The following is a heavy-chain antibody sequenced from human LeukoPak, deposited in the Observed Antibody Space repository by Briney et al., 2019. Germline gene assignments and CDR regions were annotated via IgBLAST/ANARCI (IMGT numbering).Heavy chain of an antibody. D-gene: IGHD6-13*01. CDR1: GFTFSTYW. V-gene: IGHV3-74*01. CDR3: TREISRSWYYFDY. Sequence: GGSLRLSCAASGFTFSTYWMHWVRQTPGEGLVWVSRINVDGSSTNYADPVKGRFTISRDNAKNTLYLQMNSLRAEDTAVYYCTREISRSWYYFDYSGQGTLVTVSS. CDR2: INVDGSST. J-gene: IGHJ4*02.